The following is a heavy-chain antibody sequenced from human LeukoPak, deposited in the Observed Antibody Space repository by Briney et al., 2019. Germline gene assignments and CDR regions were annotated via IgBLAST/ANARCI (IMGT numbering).Heavy chain of an antibody. D-gene: IGHD2-21*02. CDR3: ANSLDCGGDCHDPIFDY. Sequence: GGSLRLSCAASGFTFSSYAMSWVRQAPGKGLEWVSAISGSGGSTYYADSVKGRFTISRDNSKNTLYLQMNSLRAEDTAVYYCANSLDCGGDCHDPIFDYWGQGTLVTVSS. J-gene: IGHJ4*02. CDR1: GFTFSSYA. V-gene: IGHV3-23*01. CDR2: ISGSGGST.